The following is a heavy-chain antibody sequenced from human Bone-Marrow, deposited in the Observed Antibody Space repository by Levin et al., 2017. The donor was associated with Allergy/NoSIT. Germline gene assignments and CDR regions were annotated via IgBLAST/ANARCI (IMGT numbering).Heavy chain of an antibody. CDR3: ARLYVSSGYYSGVGVLDV. V-gene: IGHV3-7*01. J-gene: IGHJ3*01. CDR2: INQEGSEK. D-gene: IGHD3-22*01. Sequence: GESLKISCEVSGFTFSAYWMTWVRQPPGKGLEWVANINQEGSEKHYVDFVKGRFTVSRDNAKNSLFLQMNSLRAEDTGVYYCARLYVSSGYYSGVGVLDVWVQGTMVTVSS. CDR1: GFTFSAYW.